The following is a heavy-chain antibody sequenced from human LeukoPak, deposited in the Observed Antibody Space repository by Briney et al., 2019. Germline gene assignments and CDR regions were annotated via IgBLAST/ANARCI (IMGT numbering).Heavy chain of an antibody. CDR2: ISSSSSTI. J-gene: IGHJ4*02. CDR1: GFTFSSYW. Sequence: GGSLRLSCAASGFTFSSYWMSWVRQAPGKGLEWVSYISSSSSTIYYADSVKGRFTISRDNAKNSLYLQMNSLRAEDTAAYYCAKFAQRYCSGGSCHPFDYWGQGTLVTVSS. V-gene: IGHV3-48*01. CDR3: AKFAQRYCSGGSCHPFDY. D-gene: IGHD2-15*01.